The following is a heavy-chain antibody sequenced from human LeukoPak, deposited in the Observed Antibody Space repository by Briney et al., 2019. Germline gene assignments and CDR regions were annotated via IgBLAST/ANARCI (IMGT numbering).Heavy chain of an antibody. CDR2: ISYDGSNK. D-gene: IGHD4-17*01. CDR3: ARVPYGDYSFDY. CDR1: GFTFSSYA. V-gene: IGHV3-30*04. Sequence: LSGGSLRLSCAASGFTFSSYAMHWVRQAPGKGLEWVAVISYDGSNKYYADSVKGRFTISRDNSKNTLYLQMNSLRAEDTAVYYCARVPYGDYSFDYWGQGTLVTVSS. J-gene: IGHJ4*02.